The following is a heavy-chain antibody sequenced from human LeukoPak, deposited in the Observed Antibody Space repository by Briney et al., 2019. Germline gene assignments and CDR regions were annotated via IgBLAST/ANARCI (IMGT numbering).Heavy chain of an antibody. D-gene: IGHD2-8*01. Sequence: GGSLRLSCAASGFTFSSYGMHWVRQAPGKGLEWVSFIRYDGSNEYYADSVKGRFSISRDSSKNILYLQMNSLRAEDMAVYYCAKDRCSNGVGCYYYYMDVWGKGTTVTISS. CDR1: GFTFSSYG. V-gene: IGHV3-30*02. CDR2: IRYDGSNE. J-gene: IGHJ6*03. CDR3: AKDRCSNGVGCYYYYMDV.